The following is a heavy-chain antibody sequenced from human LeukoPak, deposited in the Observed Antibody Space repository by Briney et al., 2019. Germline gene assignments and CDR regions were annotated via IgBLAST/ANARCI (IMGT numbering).Heavy chain of an antibody. V-gene: IGHV4-4*07. J-gene: IGHJ4*02. Sequence: SETLSLTCTVSGGSISSYYWSLIRQPAGKGLEWIWRIYTSGSTNYNPSLKSRVTISVDTSKNQFSLNLNSVTAADTAVYYCARDLSQYSYGTFDYWGQGTLVTVSS. CDR2: IYTSGST. CDR1: GGSISSYY. CDR3: ARDLSQYSYGTFDY. D-gene: IGHD5-18*01.